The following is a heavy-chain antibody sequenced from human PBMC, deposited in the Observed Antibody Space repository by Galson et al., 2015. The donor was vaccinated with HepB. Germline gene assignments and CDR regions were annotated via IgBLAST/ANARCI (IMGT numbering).Heavy chain of an antibody. V-gene: IGHV1-24*01. CDR3: ATDWWRSGSYGSHYYFDY. CDR2: FDPEDGET. CDR1: GYTLTELS. J-gene: IGHJ4*02. Sequence: SVKVSCKVSGYTLTELSMHWVRQAPGKGLEWMGGFDPEDGETIYAQKFQGRATMTEDTSTDTAYMELSSLRSEDTAVYYCATDWWRSGSYGSHYYFDYWGQGTLVTVSS. D-gene: IGHD1-26*01.